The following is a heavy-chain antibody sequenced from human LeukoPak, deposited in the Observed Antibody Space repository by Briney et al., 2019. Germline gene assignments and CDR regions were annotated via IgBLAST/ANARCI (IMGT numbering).Heavy chain of an antibody. D-gene: IGHD1-14*01. CDR2: ISRGGSTT. V-gene: IGHV3-11*01. CDR3: AKTDPYYYYMDV. J-gene: IGHJ6*03. CDR1: GFTFSDSY. Sequence: GGSLRLSCAASGFTFSDSYMSWIRQAPGKGREWGSYISRGGSTTYYADSVKGRFTISRDNSKNTLYLQMNSLRAEDTAVYYCAKTDPYYYYMDVWGKGTTVTVSS.